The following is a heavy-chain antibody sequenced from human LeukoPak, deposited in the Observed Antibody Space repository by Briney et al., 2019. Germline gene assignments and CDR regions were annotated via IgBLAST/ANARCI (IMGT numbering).Heavy chain of an antibody. CDR3: ARTYCSSTSCSFDY. D-gene: IGHD2-2*01. J-gene: IGHJ4*02. V-gene: IGHV3-23*01. CDR2: ISGSGGST. CDR1: GFTFSSYA. Sequence: GGSLRLSCAASGFTFSSYAMSWVRQAPGKGLEWVSAISGSGGSTYYADSVKGRFTISRDNSKNTLYLQMNSLRAEDTAVYYCARTYCSSTSCSFDYWGQGTLVTVSS.